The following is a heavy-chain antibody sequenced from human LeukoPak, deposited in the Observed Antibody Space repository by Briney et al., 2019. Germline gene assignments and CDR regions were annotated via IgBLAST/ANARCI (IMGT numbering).Heavy chain of an antibody. CDR1: GGTFSSYT. V-gene: IGHV1-69*02. J-gene: IGHJ5*02. Sequence: SVKVSCKASGGTFSSYTISWVRQAPGQGLEWMGRIIPILGIANYAQKFQGRVTITADKSTSTAYMELSSLRSEDTAVYYCARQATSIVGATTNWFDPWGKGTLVTVSS. CDR3: ARQATSIVGATTNWFDP. CDR2: IIPILGIA. D-gene: IGHD1-26*01.